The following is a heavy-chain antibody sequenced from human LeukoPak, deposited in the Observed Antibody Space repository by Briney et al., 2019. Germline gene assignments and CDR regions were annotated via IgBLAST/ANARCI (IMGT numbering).Heavy chain of an antibody. CDR2: MDRHTDI. D-gene: IGHD1-26*01. CDR3: VGDPTTNRFQYFQY. Sequence: PGGSLRLSCTASGFTFSNFGVNWVRQAPGKGLEWVSCMDRHTDIYYANSVRGRFTNSRDNAKNSVFLQMNRLTVEDTAVYYCVGDPTTNRFQYFQYWGQGALVTVSS. J-gene: IGHJ1*01. V-gene: IGHV3-69-1*02. CDR1: GFTFSNFG.